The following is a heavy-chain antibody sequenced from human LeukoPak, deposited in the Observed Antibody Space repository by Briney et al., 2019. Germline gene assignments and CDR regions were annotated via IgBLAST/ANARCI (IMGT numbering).Heavy chain of an antibody. CDR3: ARGKNNAFDY. Sequence: SQTLSLTCAISGXSVSSTNGVAWNWIRQSPSRGLEWLGRTYYRARWYNDYAESVKSRITVNPDTSKNQFSLQLNSVTPEDTAVYYCARGKNNAFDYWGQGTLVTVSS. CDR1: GXSVSSTNGVA. CDR2: TYYRARWYN. V-gene: IGHV6-1*01. D-gene: IGHD2/OR15-2a*01. J-gene: IGHJ4*02.